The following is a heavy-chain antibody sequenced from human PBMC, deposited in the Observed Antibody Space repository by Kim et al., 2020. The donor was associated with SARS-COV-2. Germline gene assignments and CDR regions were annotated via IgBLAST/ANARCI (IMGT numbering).Heavy chain of an antibody. CDR2: ISYDGSNK. J-gene: IGHJ4*02. CDR3: ARDRWAFDY. CDR1: GFTFSSYG. V-gene: IGHV3-33*05. Sequence: GGSLRRSCAASGFTFSSYGMHWVRQAPGKGLEWVAVISYDGSNKYYADSVKGRFTISRDNSKNTLYLQMNSLRAEDTAVYYCARDRWAFDYWGQGTLVTVS.